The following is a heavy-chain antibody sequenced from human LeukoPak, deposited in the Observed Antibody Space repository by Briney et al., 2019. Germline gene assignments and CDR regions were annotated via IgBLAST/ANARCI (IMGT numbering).Heavy chain of an antibody. CDR2: IIPIFGTA. J-gene: IGHJ4*02. D-gene: IGHD3-16*01. Sequence: SVKVSCKASGGTFSSYAISWVRQAPGQGLEWMGGIIPIFGTANYAQKFQGRVTITADESTSTAYMELSSLRSEDTAVYYCARDGGLGGNYFDYWGQGTLVTVSS. CDR3: ARDGGLGGNYFDY. CDR1: GGTFSSYA. V-gene: IGHV1-69*13.